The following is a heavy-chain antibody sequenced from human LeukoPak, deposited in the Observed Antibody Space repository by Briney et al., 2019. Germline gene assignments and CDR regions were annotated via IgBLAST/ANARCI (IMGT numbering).Heavy chain of an antibody. CDR2: IYYSGST. V-gene: IGHV4-30-4*08. Sequence: SQTLSLTCTVSGGSISSGDYYRSWIRQPPGKGLEWIGYIYYSGSTYYNPSLKSRVTISVDTSKNQFSLKLSSVTAADTAVYYCAGHAYGSGSLRGYYFDYWGQGTLVTVSS. CDR3: AGHAYGSGSLRGYYFDY. J-gene: IGHJ4*02. D-gene: IGHD3-10*01. CDR1: GGSISSGDYY.